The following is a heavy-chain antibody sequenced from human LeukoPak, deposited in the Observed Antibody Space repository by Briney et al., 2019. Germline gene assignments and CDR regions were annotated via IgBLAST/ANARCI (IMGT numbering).Heavy chain of an antibody. CDR3: ASNSGSYLPLFDY. CDR1: GFTFSSYE. CDR2: ISSSGSTI. J-gene: IGHJ4*02. V-gene: IGHV3-48*03. Sequence: GGSLRLSCAASGFTFSSYEMNWVRQAPGKGLEWVSYISSSGSTIYYAGSVKGRFTISRDNAKNSLYLQMNSLRAEDTAVYYCASNSGSYLPLFDYWGQGTLVTVSS. D-gene: IGHD1-26*01.